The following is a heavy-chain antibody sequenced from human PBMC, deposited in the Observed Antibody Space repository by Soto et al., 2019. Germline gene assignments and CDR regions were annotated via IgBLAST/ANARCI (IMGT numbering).Heavy chain of an antibody. J-gene: IGHJ4*02. Sequence: PGGSLRLSCVASGLTFSSHALHWVRQAPGKGLEWVALISSDGTTKNYTDSVKGRFTISRDNSKNTQYVQMNSLRDEDTAVYYCAETSSYGNYYFDYWGPGTLVTVSS. CDR1: GLTFSSHA. V-gene: IGHV3-30*04. CDR3: AETSSYGNYYFDY. D-gene: IGHD4-17*01. CDR2: ISSDGTTK.